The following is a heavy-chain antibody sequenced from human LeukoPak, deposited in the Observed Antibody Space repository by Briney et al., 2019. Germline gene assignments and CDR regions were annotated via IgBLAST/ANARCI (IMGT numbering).Heavy chain of an antibody. D-gene: IGHD1-26*01. V-gene: IGHV3-23*01. J-gene: IGHJ6*02. CDR2: ISGSGGSGGST. CDR1: GFTFSSYA. Sequence: GGSLRLSCAASGFTFSSYAMSWVRQAPGKGLEWVSGISGSGGSGGSTYYADSVKGRFTISRDNSKNTVYLQMNSLRAEDTAVYYCTRGGIWGMDVWGQGATVIVSS. CDR3: TRGGIWGMDV.